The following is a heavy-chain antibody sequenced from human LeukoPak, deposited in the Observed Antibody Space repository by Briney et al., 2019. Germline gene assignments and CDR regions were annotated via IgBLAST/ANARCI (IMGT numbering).Heavy chain of an antibody. V-gene: IGHV3-66*01. D-gene: IGHD4-17*01. J-gene: IGHJ6*02. CDR1: GFTVSSNY. CDR2: IYSGGGT. Sequence: GGSLRLSCAASGFTVSSNYMSWVRQAPGKGLEWVSVIYSGGGTYYADSVKGRFTISRDNSKNTLYLQMNSLRAEDTAVYYCARDRVTTDYYYGMDVWGQGTTVTVSS. CDR3: ARDRVTTDYYYGMDV.